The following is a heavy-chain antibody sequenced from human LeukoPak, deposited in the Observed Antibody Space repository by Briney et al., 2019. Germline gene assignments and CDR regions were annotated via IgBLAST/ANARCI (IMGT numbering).Heavy chain of an antibody. D-gene: IGHD6-19*01. J-gene: IGHJ4*02. V-gene: IGHV4-4*07. CDR2: IYTSGST. Sequence: SETLSLTCTVSGGSISSYYWSWIRQPPGKGLEWIGRIYTSGSTNYNPSLKSRVTMSVDTSKNQFSLKLSSVTAADTAVYYCARGSAVAGTFDYWGQGTLVTVSS. CDR3: ARGSAVAGTFDY. CDR1: GGSISSYY.